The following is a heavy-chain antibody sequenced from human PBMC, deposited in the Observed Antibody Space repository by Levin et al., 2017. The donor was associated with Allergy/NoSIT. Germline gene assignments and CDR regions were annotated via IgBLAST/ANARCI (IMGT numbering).Heavy chain of an antibody. D-gene: IGHD6-6*01. J-gene: IGHJ3*02. CDR1: GFTFSSYS. V-gene: IGHV3-7*01. CDR2: IKADGSEK. Sequence: PGGSLRLSCAASGFTFSSYSMNWVRQAPGKGLECVAQIKADGSEKNHVDSVKGRFTISRDNAKNSLHLQMDSLRAEDTAVYYCSRDAIVGRPLVAFDIWGQGTTVTVSS. CDR3: SRDAIVGRPLVAFDI.